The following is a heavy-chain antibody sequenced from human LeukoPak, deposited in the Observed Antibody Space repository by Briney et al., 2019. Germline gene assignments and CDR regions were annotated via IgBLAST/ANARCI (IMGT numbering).Heavy chain of an antibody. CDR1: GYTLTQLS. D-gene: IGHD1-26*01. J-gene: IGHJ4*02. V-gene: IGHV1-24*01. Sequence: ASVKVSCKVSGYTLTQLSMHWVRQAPGKGLEWMGGFDPEDGETIYAQKFQGRVTMTEDTSTDTAYMELNSLRSDDTAMYYCATDSGTYFLFWGQGTLVTASS. CDR3: ATDSGTYFLF. CDR2: FDPEDGET.